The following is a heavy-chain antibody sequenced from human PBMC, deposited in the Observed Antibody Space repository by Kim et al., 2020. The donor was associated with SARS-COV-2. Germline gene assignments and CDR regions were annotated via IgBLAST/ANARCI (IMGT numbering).Heavy chain of an antibody. V-gene: IGHV7-4-1*02. D-gene: IGHD3-9*01. CDR3: AREKSYDILTGYYYLHDWFVP. CDR2: INTNTGNP. CDR1: GYTFTSYA. J-gene: IGHJ5*02. Sequence: ASVKVSCKASGYTFTSYAMNWVRQAPGQGLEWMGWINTNTGNPTYAQGFTGRFVFSLDTSVSTAYLQISSLKAEDTAVYYCAREKSYDILTGYYYLHDWFVPWGQGTLVTVSS.